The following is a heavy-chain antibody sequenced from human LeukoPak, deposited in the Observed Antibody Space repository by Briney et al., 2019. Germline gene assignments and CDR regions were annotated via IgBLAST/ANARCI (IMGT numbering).Heavy chain of an antibody. CDR2: IYHSGST. CDR3: ARVSRPPTMVRGAPEFWFDP. J-gene: IGHJ5*02. CDR1: GGSISSGGYS. V-gene: IGHV4-30-2*01. D-gene: IGHD3-10*01. Sequence: SETLSLTCAVSGGSISSGGYSWSWIRQPPGKGLEWIGYIYHSGSTYYNPSLKSRVTISVDRSKNQFSLKLSSVTAADTAVYYCARVSRPPTMVRGAPEFWFDPWGQGTLVTVSS.